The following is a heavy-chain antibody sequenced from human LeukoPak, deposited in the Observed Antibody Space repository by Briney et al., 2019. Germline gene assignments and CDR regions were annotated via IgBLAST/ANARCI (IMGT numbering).Heavy chain of an antibody. J-gene: IGHJ4*02. V-gene: IGHV4-39*07. CDR2: IYYSGTD. CDR1: GGSISSISYY. Sequence: SETPSLTCTVSGGSISSISYYWGWLRQPPGKGLQWIGHIYYSGTDFYNPSLKSRVTISVDTSKNQFSLKLTSVTAADTALYYCARLNGNFQNFYDYWGQGTLVTVSS. CDR3: ARLNGNFQNFYDY. D-gene: IGHD1-7*01.